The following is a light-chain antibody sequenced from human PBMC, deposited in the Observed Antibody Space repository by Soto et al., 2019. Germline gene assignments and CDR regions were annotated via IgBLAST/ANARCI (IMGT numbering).Light chain of an antibody. CDR2: GAS. J-gene: IGKJ1*01. CDR3: QQFGFSPWT. CDR1: QSVGSSY. Sequence: DIVLTQSPGTLSLSSGERATLSCRASQSVGSSYLAWYQQKPCQAPRLLLYGASNRATGIPDRFSGSGSETDFTLTISILEPQDFAVYYCQQFGFSPWTFGQGTKVEI. V-gene: IGKV3-20*01.